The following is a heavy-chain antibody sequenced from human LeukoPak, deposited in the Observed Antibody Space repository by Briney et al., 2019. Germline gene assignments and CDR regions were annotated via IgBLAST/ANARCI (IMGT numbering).Heavy chain of an antibody. CDR1: GYTFGVYA. J-gene: IGHJ4*02. CDR2: ISWNSGSI. D-gene: IGHD6-19*01. CDR3: DKDLTTAIAVAGIHDY. V-gene: IGHV3-9*01. Sequence: GGSLRLSCAVSGYTFGVYAMHWVRQAPGKGLEWVSRISWNSGSIAYADSVKGRFTISRDNDKNSLYLQMNNLRAEDTDLYFYDKDLTTAIAVAGIHDYWGQGTLVAVSS.